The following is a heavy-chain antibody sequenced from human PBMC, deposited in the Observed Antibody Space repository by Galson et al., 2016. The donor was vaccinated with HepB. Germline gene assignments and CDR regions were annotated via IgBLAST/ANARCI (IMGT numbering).Heavy chain of an antibody. V-gene: IGHV1-69*13. Sequence: SVKVSCKASGGSFVKSAISWVRQAPGQGLEWMGGIIPISGTADHAQKVRGRVTITADATTRTVYMELSSLRFDDTAVYYCASGGFRWEELSEYLSFDHWGLGTLVTVSS. CDR3: ASGGFRWEELSEYLSFDH. J-gene: IGHJ4*02. D-gene: IGHD3-16*02. CDR1: GGSFVKSA. CDR2: IIPISGTA.